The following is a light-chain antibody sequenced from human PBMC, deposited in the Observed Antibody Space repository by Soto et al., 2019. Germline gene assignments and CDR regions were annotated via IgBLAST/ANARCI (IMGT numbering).Light chain of an antibody. CDR2: AAS. Sequence: AIRMTQSPSSFSASTGDRVTITCRASQGISSDLAWYQQKPGKAPKLLIYAASTLQSGVPSRLSGSGSGTDFTLTISCLQSEDFATYYCQQYYSYPRTFGGGTKVEIK. J-gene: IGKJ4*01. CDR1: QGISSD. CDR3: QQYYSYPRT. V-gene: IGKV1-8*01.